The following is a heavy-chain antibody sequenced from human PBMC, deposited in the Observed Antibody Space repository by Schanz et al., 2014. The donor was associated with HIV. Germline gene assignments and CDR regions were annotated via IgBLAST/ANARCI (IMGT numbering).Heavy chain of an antibody. CDR1: GFTFRTHG. CDR3: ARGKNSFDY. CDR2: ISYDGSIK. V-gene: IGHV3-30*03. Sequence: VHLLESGGGVVQPGRSLRLSCAASGFTFRTHGIHWVRQAPAKGLEWVAVISYDGSIKEYADSVKGRFTISRDTFKNTVYLQMNSLRTEDTAVYYCARGKNSFDYWGQGALITVSS. J-gene: IGHJ4*02.